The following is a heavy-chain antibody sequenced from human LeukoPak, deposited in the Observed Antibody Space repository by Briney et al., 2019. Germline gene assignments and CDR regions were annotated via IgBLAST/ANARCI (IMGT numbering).Heavy chain of an antibody. CDR3: ARGWFFGVVILSWFDP. D-gene: IGHD3-3*01. J-gene: IGHJ5*02. CDR1: GGTFSSYA. V-gene: IGHV1-69*05. Sequence: ASVKVSCKASGGTFSSYAISWVRQAPGQGLEWMGGIIPIFGTANYAQKFQGRVTITTDESTSTAYMELSSPRSEDTAVYYCARGWFFGVVILSWFDPWGQGTLVTVSS. CDR2: IIPIFGTA.